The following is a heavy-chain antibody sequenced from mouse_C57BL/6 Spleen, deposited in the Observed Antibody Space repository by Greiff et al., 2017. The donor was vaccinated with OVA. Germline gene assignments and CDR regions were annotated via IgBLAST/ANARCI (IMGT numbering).Heavy chain of an antibody. V-gene: IGHV3-1*01. J-gene: IGHJ1*03. CDR3: ARPNGYYWYFDV. D-gene: IGHD2-2*01. Sequence: EVQLVESGPGMVKPSQSLSLTCTVTGYSITSGYDWHWIRHFPGNKLEWMGYISYSGSTNYNPSLKSRISITHDTSKNHFFLKLNSVTTEDTATYYCARPNGYYWYFDVWGTGTTVTVSS. CDR2: ISYSGST. CDR1: GYSITSGYD.